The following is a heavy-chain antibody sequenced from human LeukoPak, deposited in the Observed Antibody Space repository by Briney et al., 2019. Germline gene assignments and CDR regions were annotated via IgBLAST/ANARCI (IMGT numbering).Heavy chain of an antibody. CDR1: GFTFSSYS. Sequence: GGSLRLSCVASGFTFSSYSMNWVRQAPGKGPEWISYVTSSSSTIYYADSVKGRFTISRDNAKNSLYLQMDSLRDEDTALYYCARGTSPFDPWGRGTLVTVSS. CDR3: ARGTSPFDP. J-gene: IGHJ5*02. CDR2: VTSSSSTI. V-gene: IGHV3-48*02.